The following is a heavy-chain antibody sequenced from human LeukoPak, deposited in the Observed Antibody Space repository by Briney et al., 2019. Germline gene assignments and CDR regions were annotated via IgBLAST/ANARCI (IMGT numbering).Heavy chain of an antibody. D-gene: IGHD2-8*01. CDR3: ARVYLERLTAGYFDH. CDR1: GFTFSSYS. J-gene: IGHJ4*02. Sequence: GGSLRLSCAASGFTFSSYSMNWVRQAPGKGLEWVSYISSSSSTIYYADSVKGRFTISRDNAKNSLYLQMNSLRDEDSAAYYCARVYLERLTAGYFDHWGQGTWVTVSP. V-gene: IGHV3-48*02. CDR2: ISSSSSTI.